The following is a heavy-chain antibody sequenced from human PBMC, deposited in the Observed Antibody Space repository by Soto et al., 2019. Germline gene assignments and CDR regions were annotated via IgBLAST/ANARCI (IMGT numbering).Heavy chain of an antibody. V-gene: IGHV4-31*03. Sequence: PSETLSLTCTFSGFSISSGGYYWSWIRQHPGKGLEWIGYIYYSGSTYYNPSLKSRVTISVDTSKNQFSLKLSSVTAADTAVYYCARESVVVAATGFDYWGQGTLVTVSS. CDR2: IYYSGST. D-gene: IGHD2-15*01. J-gene: IGHJ4*02. CDR3: ARESVVVAATGFDY. CDR1: GFSISSGGYY.